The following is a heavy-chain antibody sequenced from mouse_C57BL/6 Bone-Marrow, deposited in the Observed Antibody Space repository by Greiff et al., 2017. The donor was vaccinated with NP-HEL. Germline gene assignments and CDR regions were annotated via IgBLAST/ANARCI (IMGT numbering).Heavy chain of an antibody. J-gene: IGHJ1*03. V-gene: IGHV1-54*01. CDR3: ARDGYYYGSSYVGWYFDV. D-gene: IGHD1-1*01. CDR2: INPGSGGT. Sequence: VQLQQSGAELVRPGTSVKVSCKASGYAFTNYLIEWVKQRPGQGLEWIGVINPGSGGTNYNEKFKGKATLTADKSSSTAYMQLSSLTSEDSAVYFCARDGYYYGSSYVGWYFDVWGTGTTVTVSS. CDR1: GYAFTNYL.